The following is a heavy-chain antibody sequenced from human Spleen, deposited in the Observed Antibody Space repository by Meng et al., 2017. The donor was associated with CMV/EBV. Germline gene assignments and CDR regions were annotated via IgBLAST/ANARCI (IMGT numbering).Heavy chain of an antibody. CDR1: GFFFGSFW. V-gene: IGHV3-66*02. Sequence: GESLKISCAASGFFFGSFWMTWVRQAPGKGLEWVSLIDSGGITDYADSVKGRFTISRDNSKNTLYLQMNSLRAEDTAVYYCASREWQSDAFDIWGQGTMVTVSS. CDR2: IDSGGIT. CDR3: ASREWQSDAFDI. D-gene: IGHD2-8*01. J-gene: IGHJ3*02.